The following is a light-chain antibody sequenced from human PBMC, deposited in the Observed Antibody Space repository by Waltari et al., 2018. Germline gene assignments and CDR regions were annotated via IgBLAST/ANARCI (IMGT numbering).Light chain of an antibody. Sequence: DIQMTQSPSTLSASVGDSVTITCRASQSISAWLAWYQLRPGKAPKLLISDASILERGVPSRFSGSGSGTEFTLTINSLQPDDFATYYCQQYKNWPPWTFGQGTKVEIK. CDR2: DAS. V-gene: IGKV1-5*01. CDR3: QQYKNWPPWT. J-gene: IGKJ1*01. CDR1: QSISAW.